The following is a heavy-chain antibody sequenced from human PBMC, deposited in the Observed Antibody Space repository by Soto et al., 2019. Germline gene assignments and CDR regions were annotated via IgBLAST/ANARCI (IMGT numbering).Heavy chain of an antibody. CDR3: ARQGWYSSSWPFDY. CDR1: GGSISSYY. D-gene: IGHD6-13*01. V-gene: IGHV4-59*08. CDR2: IYYSGST. J-gene: IGHJ4*02. Sequence: SQTLSLTCTVSGGSISSYYWSWIRQPPGKGLEWIGYIYYSGSTNYNPSLKSRVTISVDTSKNQFSLKLSSVTAADTAVYYCARQGWYSSSWPFDYWGQGTLVTVSS.